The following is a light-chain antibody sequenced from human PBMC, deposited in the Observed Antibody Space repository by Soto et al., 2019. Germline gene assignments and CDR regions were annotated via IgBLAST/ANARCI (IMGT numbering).Light chain of an antibody. CDR1: QGISSY. V-gene: IGKV1-8*01. CDR2: AAS. Sequence: AIRMTQSPSSLSASTGDRVTITCRASQGISSYLAWYQQKPGKAPKLLIYAASTLQSGVPSRFSGSGSGTEFTLTISSLQPEDFATYYCQQYSSYSAYTFGQGAKVDIK. CDR3: QQYSSYSAYT. J-gene: IGKJ2*01.